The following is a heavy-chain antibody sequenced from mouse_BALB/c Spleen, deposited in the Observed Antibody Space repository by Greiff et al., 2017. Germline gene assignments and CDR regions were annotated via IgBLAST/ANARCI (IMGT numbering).Heavy chain of an antibody. D-gene: IGHD1-2*01. CDR2: ISDGGSYT. Sequence: EVHLVESGGGLVKPGGSLKLSCAASGFTFSDYYMYWVRQTPEKRLEWVATISDGGSYTYYPDSVKGRFTISRDNAKNNLYLQMSSLKSEDTAMYYCARDRGTTAYYAMDYWGQGTSVTVSS. CDR1: GFTFSDYY. V-gene: IGHV5-4*02. CDR3: ARDRGTTAYYAMDY. J-gene: IGHJ4*01.